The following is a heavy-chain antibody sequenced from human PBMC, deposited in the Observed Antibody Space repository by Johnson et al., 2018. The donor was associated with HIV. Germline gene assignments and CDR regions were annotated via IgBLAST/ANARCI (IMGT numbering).Heavy chain of an antibody. J-gene: IGHJ3*02. CDR1: GFVFSSYA. CDR2: ISYDGSNK. Sequence: QVQLVESGGGVVQPGRSLRPSCAASGFVFSSYAMHWVRQAPGKGLAWVALISYDGSNKHYEASVKGRFTISRDNSKNTLYLQMNSLRAEDTAVDYCARDLSLVGGWSPFDIWGQGTMVTVSS. CDR3: ARDLSLVGGWSPFDI. D-gene: IGHD6-19*01. V-gene: IGHV3-30-3*01.